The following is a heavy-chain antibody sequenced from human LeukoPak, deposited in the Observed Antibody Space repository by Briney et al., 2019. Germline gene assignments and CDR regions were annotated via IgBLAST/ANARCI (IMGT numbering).Heavy chain of an antibody. J-gene: IGHJ6*02. V-gene: IGHV1-46*01. CDR1: GYTFTSYY. Sequence: GASVKVSCKASGYTFTSYYMHWVRQAPGQGLEWMGIINPSGGSTSYAQKFQGRVTMTRDTSTSTVYMELSSLRSEDTAVYYCARDGHEDRGYSYGRRGYYYYGMDVWGQGTTVTVSS. CDR3: ARDGHEDRGYSYGRRGYYYYGMDV. D-gene: IGHD5-18*01. CDR2: INPSGGST.